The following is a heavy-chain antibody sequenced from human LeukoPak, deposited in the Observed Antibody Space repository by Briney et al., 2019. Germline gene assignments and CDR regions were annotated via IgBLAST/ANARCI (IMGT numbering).Heavy chain of an antibody. CDR3: ARDQGSLPVWFYYYMDV. CDR1: GFTFSSYA. J-gene: IGHJ6*03. D-gene: IGHD3-16*01. Sequence: GGSLRLSCAASGFTFSSYAMHWVRQAPGKGLEWVAVISYDGTNKYYADSVKGRFTISRDNSKNTLYLQMNSLRDEDTAVYYCARDQGSLPVWFYYYMDVWGSGTTVTVSS. CDR2: ISYDGTNK. V-gene: IGHV3-30*04.